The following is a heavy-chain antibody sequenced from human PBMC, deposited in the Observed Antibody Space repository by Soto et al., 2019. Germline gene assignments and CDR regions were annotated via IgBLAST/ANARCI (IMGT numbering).Heavy chain of an antibody. CDR1: GGSISSGGYY. D-gene: IGHD3-10*01. V-gene: IGHV4-31*03. Sequence: PSETLSLTCTVSGGSISSGGYYWSWIRQHPGKGLEWIGYIYYSGSTYYNPSLKSRVTISVDTSKNQFSLKLSSVTAADTAVYYCARVASTMVRGVNYNWFDPWGQGTLVTVSS. CDR3: ARVASTMVRGVNYNWFDP. CDR2: IYYSGST. J-gene: IGHJ5*02.